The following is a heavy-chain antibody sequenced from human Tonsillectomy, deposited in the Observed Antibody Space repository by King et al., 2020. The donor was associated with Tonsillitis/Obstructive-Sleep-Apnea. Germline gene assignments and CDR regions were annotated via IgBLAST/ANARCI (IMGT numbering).Heavy chain of an antibody. CDR1: GFTFSTYA. J-gene: IGHJ6*02. D-gene: IGHD3-16*01. V-gene: IGHV3-30*04. CDR2: ISYDGSNA. Sequence: VQLVESGGGVVQPGRSLRLSCSASGFTFSTYAMHWVRQAPGKGLEWVAIISYDGSNAYHADSVKGRFTISRDNSNNTLYLQMNSLRTEDTAVYYCARDFSPLRAFGMDVWGQGTSVTVSS. CDR3: ARDFSPLRAFGMDV.